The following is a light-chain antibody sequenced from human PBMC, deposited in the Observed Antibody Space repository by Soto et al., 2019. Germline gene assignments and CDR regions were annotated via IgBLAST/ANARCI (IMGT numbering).Light chain of an antibody. CDR3: SSYTSTSTYV. J-gene: IGLJ1*01. V-gene: IGLV2-18*02. CDR1: SSDLGSSNG. CDR2: DVS. Sequence: QSALTQPPSVSGAPGQSVTISCTGSSSDLGSSNGVSWYQQPPGTAPKLMIYDVSNRPSGVPDRFSGSKSGNTASLTISGLQAEDEADYYCSSYTSTSTYVFGTGTKLTVL.